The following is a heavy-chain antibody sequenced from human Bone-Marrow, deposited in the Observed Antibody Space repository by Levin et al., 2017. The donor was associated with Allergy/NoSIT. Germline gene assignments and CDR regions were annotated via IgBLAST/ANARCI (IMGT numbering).Heavy chain of an antibody. CDR1: GDTFSSYD. D-gene: IGHD6-6*01. CDR2: MNPNSGNT. CDR3: ATGQGHLVGPP. V-gene: IGHV1-8*01. J-gene: IGHJ5*02. Sequence: PGGSLRLSCKASGDTFSSYDINWVRQASGQGLEWMGWMNPNSGNTVYAKKFQGRVTMTRNTSISTAYMDLSSLRSDDTATYDCATGQGHLVGPPWGQGTLVTVSA.